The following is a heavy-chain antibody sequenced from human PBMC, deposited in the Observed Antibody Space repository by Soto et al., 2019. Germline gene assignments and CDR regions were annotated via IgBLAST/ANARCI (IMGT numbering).Heavy chain of an antibody. Sequence: GGSLRLSCAVSGFTFSSYVMSWVRQAPGKGLEWVSAISGSGGSTYYADSVKGRFTISRDNSKNTLYLQMNSLRADDAAVYYCAKVGYYDSSGHNWFDPWGQGTLVTVSS. CDR2: ISGSGGST. D-gene: IGHD3-22*01. V-gene: IGHV3-23*01. CDR1: GFTFSSYV. J-gene: IGHJ5*02. CDR3: AKVGYYDSSGHNWFDP.